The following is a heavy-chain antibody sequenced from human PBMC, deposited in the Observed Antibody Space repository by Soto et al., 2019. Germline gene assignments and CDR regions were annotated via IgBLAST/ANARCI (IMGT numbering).Heavy chain of an antibody. CDR2: IRSKAYGGTT. V-gene: IGHV3-49*04. Sequence: GGSLRLSCAASGFTFSSYSMNWVRQAPGKGLEWVGFIRSKAYGGTTEYAASVKGRFTISRDDSKSIAYLQMNSLKTEDTAVYYCTRGAGYSSSWYRGMDVWGQGTTVTVSS. J-gene: IGHJ6*02. CDR3: TRGAGYSSSWYRGMDV. CDR1: GFTFSSYS. D-gene: IGHD6-13*01.